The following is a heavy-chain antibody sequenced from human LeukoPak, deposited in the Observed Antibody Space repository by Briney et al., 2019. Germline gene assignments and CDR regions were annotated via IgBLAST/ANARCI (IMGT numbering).Heavy chain of an antibody. CDR3: ARDLGHYDSGSSYFDY. D-gene: IGHD3-10*01. Sequence: GGSLRLSCAASGFTVSSNYMSWVRQAPGKGLEWVSVIYSGGSTYYADSVKGRFTISRDNSKNTLYLQMNSLRAEDTAVYYCARDLGHYDSGSSYFDYWGQGTLVTVSS. J-gene: IGHJ4*02. CDR1: GFTVSSNY. V-gene: IGHV3-53*01. CDR2: IYSGGST.